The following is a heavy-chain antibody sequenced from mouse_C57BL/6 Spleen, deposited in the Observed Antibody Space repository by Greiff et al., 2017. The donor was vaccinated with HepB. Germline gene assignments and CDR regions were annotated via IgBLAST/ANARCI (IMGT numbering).Heavy chain of an antibody. CDR1: GFTFSDYY. CDR2: ISNGGGST. Sequence: DVMLVESGGGLVQPGGSLKLSCAASGFTFSDYYMYWVRQTPEKRLEWVAYISNGGGSTYYPDTVKGRFTISRDNAKNTLYLQMSRLKSEDTAMYYCARLYYGSSSHWYFDVWGTGTTVTVSS. CDR3: ARLYYGSSSHWYFDV. J-gene: IGHJ1*03. D-gene: IGHD1-1*01. V-gene: IGHV5-12*01.